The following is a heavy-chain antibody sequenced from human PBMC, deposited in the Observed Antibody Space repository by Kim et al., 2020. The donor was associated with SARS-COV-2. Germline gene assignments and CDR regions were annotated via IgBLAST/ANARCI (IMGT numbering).Heavy chain of an antibody. CDR1: GFSLSNYA. CDR2: FSGSGGNK. CDR3: ARERQAVLNRTFDNW. J-gene: IGHJ5*01. D-gene: IGHD3-16*01. Sequence: GGSLRLSCAASGFSLSNYAMNWVRQAPGKGLEWIAAFSGSGGNKYYPDPVRGRSTFSRDTTKNTSYLQMNSLRADDTALYYCARERQAVLNRTFDNW. V-gene: IGHV3-23*01.